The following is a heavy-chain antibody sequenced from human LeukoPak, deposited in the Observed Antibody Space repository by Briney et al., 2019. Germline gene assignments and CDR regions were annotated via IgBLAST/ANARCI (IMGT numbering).Heavy chain of an antibody. D-gene: IGHD6-13*01. CDR2: INTNTGNP. J-gene: IGHJ6*03. CDR1: GYTFTSYA. V-gene: IGHV7-4-1*02. Sequence: ASVTVSCKASGYTFTSYAMNWVRQAPGQGLGWMGWINTNTGNPTYAQGFTGRFVFSLDTSVSTAYLQISSLKAEDTAVYYCARRYSSSWYYYYYYMDVWGKGTTVTVSS. CDR3: ARRYSSSWYYYYYYMDV.